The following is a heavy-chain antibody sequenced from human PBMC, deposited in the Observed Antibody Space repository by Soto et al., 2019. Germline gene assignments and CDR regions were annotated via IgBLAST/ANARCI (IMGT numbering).Heavy chain of an antibody. CDR3: ARDGHYGDYEAWDFDY. CDR1: GFTFTSSA. D-gene: IGHD4-17*01. CDR2: IVVGSGNT. J-gene: IGHJ4*02. Sequence: ASVKVSCKASGFTFTSSAVQWVRQARGQRLEWIGWIVVGSGNTNYAQKFQGRVTMTRDTSTGTVYMELSSLRAEDTAVYYCARDGHYGDYEAWDFDYWGQGTLVTVSS. V-gene: IGHV1-58*01.